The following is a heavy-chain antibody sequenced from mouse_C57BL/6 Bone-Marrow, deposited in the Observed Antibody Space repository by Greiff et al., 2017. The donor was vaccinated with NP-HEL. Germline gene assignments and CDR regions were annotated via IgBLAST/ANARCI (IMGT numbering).Heavy chain of an antibody. CDR2: INPGSGGT. D-gene: IGHD1-1*01. CDR1: GYAFTNYL. Sequence: VQLQESGAELVRPGTSVKVSCKASGYAFTNYLIEWVKQRPGQGLEWIGVINPGSGGTNYNEKFKGKATLTADKASSTAYMQLSSLTSEDSAVYCCARSYYGSRESDYWGQGTTLTVSS. V-gene: IGHV1-54*01. J-gene: IGHJ2*01. CDR3: ARSYYGSRESDY.